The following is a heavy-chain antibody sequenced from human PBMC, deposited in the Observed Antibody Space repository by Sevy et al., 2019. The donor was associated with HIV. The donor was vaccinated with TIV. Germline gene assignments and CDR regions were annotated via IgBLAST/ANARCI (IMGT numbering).Heavy chain of an antibody. CDR2: ISYDGSNK. CDR3: ARDYCSSSCLFVEFGMDV. CDR1: GFTFSSYA. J-gene: IGHJ6*02. Sequence: GGSLRLSCAASGFTFSSYAMHWVRQAPGKGLEWVAVISYDGSNKYYADSVKGRFTISRDNSKNTLYLQMNSLRAEDTAVYYCARDYCSSSCLFVEFGMDVWGQGTTVTVSS. D-gene: IGHD6-6*01. V-gene: IGHV3-30-3*01.